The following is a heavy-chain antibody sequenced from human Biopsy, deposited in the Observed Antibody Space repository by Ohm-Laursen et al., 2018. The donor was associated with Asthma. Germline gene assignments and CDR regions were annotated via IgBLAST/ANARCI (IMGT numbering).Heavy chain of an antibody. V-gene: IGHV1-69*13. D-gene: IGHD2-2*01. CDR3: ARKAGSCISRTCYSLDF. J-gene: IGHJ4*02. Sequence: SVKVSCKSLGGTFNTYVIGWVRQAPGQGLGWMGGINSVFGTTTYPQKFQDRVTITSDDSTSTVYMELSSLRSEDTAVYYCARKAGSCISRTCYSLDFWGQGTLVTVSS. CDR2: INSVFGTT. CDR1: GGTFNTYV.